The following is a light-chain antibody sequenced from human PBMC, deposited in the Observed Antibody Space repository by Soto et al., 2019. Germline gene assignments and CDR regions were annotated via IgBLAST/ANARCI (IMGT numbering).Light chain of an antibody. CDR1: QSIRKN. CDR2: EAS. J-gene: IGKJ2*01. Sequence: ELVLSQSPATLSVSPGERATLSCRASQSIRKNLAWYQQKPGQAPTLLIYEASTRATGVPARFSGSGSGTEFTLTISSLQSEDFAIYYCQQSHNYMYTFGQGTK. V-gene: IGKV3-15*01. CDR3: QQSHNYMYT.